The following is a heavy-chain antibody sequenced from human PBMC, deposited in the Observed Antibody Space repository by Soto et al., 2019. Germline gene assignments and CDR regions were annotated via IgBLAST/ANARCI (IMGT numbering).Heavy chain of an antibody. V-gene: IGHV4-30-2*01. CDR3: ARENNVLPGGYFDY. CDR2: IYHSGST. J-gene: IGHJ4*02. D-gene: IGHD3-10*01. Sequence: PSETLSLTCAVSGGSISSGGYSWSWIRQPPGKGLEWTGYIYHSGSTYYNPSLKSRVTISVDRSKNQFSLKLSSVTAADTAVYYCARENNVLPGGYFDYWGQGTLVTVSS. CDR1: GGSISSGGYS.